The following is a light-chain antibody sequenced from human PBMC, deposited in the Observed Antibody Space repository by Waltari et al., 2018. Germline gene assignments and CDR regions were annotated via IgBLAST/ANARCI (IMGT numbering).Light chain of an antibody. CDR2: NVS. CDR3: LQNTHWPAT. Sequence: DVVMTQSPLSLPVTLGQPASLSCRSSQSLVYTDGNTYLNWFHQRPGQSPRRLIYNVSNRDSGVPDRFSGSGSGTDFTLKISRVEAEDVGVYYCLQNTHWPATFGQGTKVEIE. V-gene: IGKV2-30*01. J-gene: IGKJ1*01. CDR1: QSLVYTDGNTY.